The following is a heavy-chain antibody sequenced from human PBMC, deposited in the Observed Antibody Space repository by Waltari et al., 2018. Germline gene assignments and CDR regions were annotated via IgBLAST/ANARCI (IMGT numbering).Heavy chain of an antibody. Sequence: QVQLQESGPGLVKPSQTLSLPCTVSGGSISSGRYYWRWIRQPAGKGLECIGSIYTSGITNYDLALKSRVTISVDTSKNQFALKLSSVTAADTAVYYWARDGFNWFDPWGQGTLVTVSS. CDR1: GGSISSGRYY. D-gene: IGHD6-25*01. CDR2: IYTSGIT. J-gene: IGHJ5*02. CDR3: ARDGFNWFDP. V-gene: IGHV4-61*02.